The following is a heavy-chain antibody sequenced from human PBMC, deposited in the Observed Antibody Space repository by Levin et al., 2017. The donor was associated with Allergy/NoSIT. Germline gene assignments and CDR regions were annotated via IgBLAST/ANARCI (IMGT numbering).Heavy chain of an antibody. CDR2: INPSGGST. CDR1: GYTFTSYY. CDR3: ARGSNYATGCFDS. D-gene: IGHD2-2*01. Sequence: PGESLKISCKASGYTFTSYYLHWVRQAPGQGLQWMGIINPSGGSTSFAPRFRGRVTMTRDTSTSTVYMELSSLRSEDTAVYFCARGSNYATGCFDSWGQGTLITVSS. J-gene: IGHJ4*02. V-gene: IGHV1-46*01.